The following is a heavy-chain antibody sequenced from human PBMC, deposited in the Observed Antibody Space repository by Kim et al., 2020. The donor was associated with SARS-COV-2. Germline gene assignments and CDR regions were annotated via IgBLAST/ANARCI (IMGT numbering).Heavy chain of an antibody. CDR1: GFSFSTCA. J-gene: IGHJ4*01. CDR2: ISASGART. V-gene: IGHV3-23*01. D-gene: IGHD1-1*01. Sequence: GGSLRLSCAASGFSFSTCAMSWVRQAPGRGLEWVSTISASGARTYYADSVRGRVTISRDNTKNTLFLQVNSLRAEDTALYYCAKEDRTGIQAFWGQGTLV. CDR3: AKEDRTGIQAF.